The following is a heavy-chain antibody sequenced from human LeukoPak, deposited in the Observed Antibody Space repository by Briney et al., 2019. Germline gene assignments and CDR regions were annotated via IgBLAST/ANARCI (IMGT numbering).Heavy chain of an antibody. CDR3: AREVVVVVAAMRNGNWFDP. D-gene: IGHD2-15*01. V-gene: IGHV1-69*05. J-gene: IGHJ5*02. CDR2: IIPIFGTA. Sequence: ASVKVSCKASGGTFSSYAISWVRQAPGQGLEWMGGIIPIFGTANYAQKFQGGVTITTDESTSTAYMELSSLRSEDTAVYYCAREVVVVVAAMRNGNWFDPWGQGTLVTVSS. CDR1: GGTFSSYA.